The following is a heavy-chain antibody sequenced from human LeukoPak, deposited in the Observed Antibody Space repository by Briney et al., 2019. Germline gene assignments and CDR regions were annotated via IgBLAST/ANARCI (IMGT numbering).Heavy chain of an antibody. Sequence: GASVKVSCKASGGTFSSYAISWVRQAPGQGLEWMGRIIPIFGTANYAQKFQGRVTITTDESTSTAYMELSSLRSEDTAIYYCARRSGTSYGYAFDIWGQGTMVTVSS. CDR2: IIPIFGTA. CDR3: ARRSGTSYGYAFDI. CDR1: GGTFSSYA. D-gene: IGHD4-17*01. J-gene: IGHJ3*02. V-gene: IGHV1-69*05.